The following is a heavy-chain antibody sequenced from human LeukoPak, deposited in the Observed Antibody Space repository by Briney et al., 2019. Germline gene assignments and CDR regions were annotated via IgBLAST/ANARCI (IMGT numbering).Heavy chain of an antibody. CDR3: ATATPRSGYYYIQAFDI. CDR1: GTSITPYS. Sequence: PSETLSLTCSVSGTSITPYSWSWIRQPPGRGLEWIGYFYTSGNTHQNPSLKSRVTMSIDASKNQFSLRLSSVTAADTAVYYCATATPRSGYYYIQAFDIWGQGTMVTVSS. D-gene: IGHD3-22*01. CDR2: FYTSGNT. V-gene: IGHV4-4*09. J-gene: IGHJ3*02.